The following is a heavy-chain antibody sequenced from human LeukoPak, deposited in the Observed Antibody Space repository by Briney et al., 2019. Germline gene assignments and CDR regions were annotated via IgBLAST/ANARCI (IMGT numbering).Heavy chain of an antibody. CDR2: INPNSGGT. D-gene: IGHD1-14*01. J-gene: IGHJ4*02. CDR1: GYTFTDYY. CDR3: TRVSSEPMGATDY. Sequence: ASVKLSCTASGYTFTDYYIHWVGQAPGHGREWMGWINPNSGGTNYAEKFQGRVTMTWGKSIRTACLELSRLRSVQPAGYCFTRVSSEPMGATDYWGQGTLVTVSS. V-gene: IGHV1-2*02.